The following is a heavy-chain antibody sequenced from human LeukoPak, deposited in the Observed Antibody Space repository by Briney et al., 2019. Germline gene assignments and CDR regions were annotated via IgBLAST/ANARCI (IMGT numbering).Heavy chain of an antibody. CDR2: IYYSGST. CDR1: GGSISSYY. D-gene: IGHD6-19*01. J-gene: IGHJ4*02. Sequence: SETLSLTCTVSGGSISSYYWSWIRQPPGKGLEWIGYIYYSGSTNYNPSLKSRVTISVDTSKNQFSLKLSSVTAADTAVYYCASGQWLAENWGQGTLVTVSS. V-gene: IGHV4-59*01. CDR3: ASGQWLAEN.